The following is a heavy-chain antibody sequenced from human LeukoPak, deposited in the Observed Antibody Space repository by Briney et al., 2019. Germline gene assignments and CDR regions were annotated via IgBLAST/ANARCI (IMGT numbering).Heavy chain of an antibody. CDR3: AKERETYYFDSSGYFDY. CDR1: GFTFSSYA. CDR2: ISYDGSNK. V-gene: IGHV3-30*04. D-gene: IGHD3-22*01. Sequence: GGSLRLSCAASGFTFSSYAMHWVRQAPGKGLEWVAVISYDGSNKYYAGSLKGRFTISRDNSKNTLYLQMNSLRAEDTAVYYCAKERETYYFDSSGYFDYWGQGTLVTVSS. J-gene: IGHJ4*02.